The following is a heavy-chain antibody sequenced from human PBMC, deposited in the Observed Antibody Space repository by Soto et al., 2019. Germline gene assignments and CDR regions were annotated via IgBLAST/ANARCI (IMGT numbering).Heavy chain of an antibody. CDR1: GFTFDDYG. CDR3: ARFLGFGELLYPYYYYYYGMDV. D-gene: IGHD3-10*01. CDR2: INWNGGST. Sequence: EVQLVESGGGVVRPGGSLRLSCAASGFTFDDYGMSWVRQAPGKGLEWVSGINWNGGSTGYADSVKGRFTISRDNAKNSLYLQMNSPRAEDTALYYCARFLGFGELLYPYYYYYYGMDVWGQGTTVTVSS. J-gene: IGHJ6*02. V-gene: IGHV3-20*04.